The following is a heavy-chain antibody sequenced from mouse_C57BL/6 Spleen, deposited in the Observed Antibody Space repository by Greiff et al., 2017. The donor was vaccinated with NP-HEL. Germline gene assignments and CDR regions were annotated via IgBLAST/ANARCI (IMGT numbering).Heavy chain of an antibody. J-gene: IGHJ3*01. D-gene: IGHD2-4*01. CDR1: GYAFSSSW. CDR2: IYPGDGDT. V-gene: IGHV1-82*01. Sequence: QVQLQQSGPELVKPGASVKISCKASGYAFSSSWMNWVKQRPGKGLEWIGRIYPGDGDTNYNGKFKGKATLTADKSSSTAYMQLSSLTSEDSAVYFCAREGLRRLSCFAYWGQGTLVTVSA. CDR3: AREGLRRLSCFAY.